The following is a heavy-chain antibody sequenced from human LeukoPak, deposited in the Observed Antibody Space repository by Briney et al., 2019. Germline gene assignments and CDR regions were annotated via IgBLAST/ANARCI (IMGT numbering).Heavy chain of an antibody. CDR1: GFTFSSYS. V-gene: IGHV3-21*01. D-gene: IGHD3-10*02. Sequence: PGGSLRLSCAAFGFTFSSYSMKWVRQAPGKGLEWVSFISSSSSYIYYRDSVKGRFTISRDNARNSLYLQMNSLRAEGTAVYYCARGTMFPYYFDYWGQGTLVTVSS. J-gene: IGHJ4*02. CDR3: ARGTMFPYYFDY. CDR2: ISSSSSYI.